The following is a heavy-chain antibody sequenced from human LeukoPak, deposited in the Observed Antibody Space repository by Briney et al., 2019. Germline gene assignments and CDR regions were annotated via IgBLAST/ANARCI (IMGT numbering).Heavy chain of an antibody. CDR2: ISYDGSNK. CDR1: GFTFSSYA. CDR3: AGPSGSYSFDY. V-gene: IGHV3-30-3*01. Sequence: GGSLRLSCATSGFTFSSYAMHWVRQAPGKGLEWVAVISYDGSNKYYADFVKGRFTISRDNSKNTLYLQMNSLRVEDTAVYYCAGPSGSYSFDYWGQGTLVTVSS. D-gene: IGHD1-26*01. J-gene: IGHJ4*02.